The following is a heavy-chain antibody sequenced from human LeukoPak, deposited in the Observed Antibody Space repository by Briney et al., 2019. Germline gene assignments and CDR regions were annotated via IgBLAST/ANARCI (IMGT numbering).Heavy chain of an antibody. Sequence: ASVKVSCKASGYTFTGYYMHWVRQAPGQGLEWMGWINPNSGGTNYAQKFQGWVTMTRDTSISTAYMELSRLRSDDTAVYYCARDKVVIAILFDYWGQGTLVTVSS. J-gene: IGHJ4*02. CDR1: GYTFTGYY. D-gene: IGHD2-21*01. CDR3: ARDKVVIAILFDY. V-gene: IGHV1-2*04. CDR2: INPNSGGT.